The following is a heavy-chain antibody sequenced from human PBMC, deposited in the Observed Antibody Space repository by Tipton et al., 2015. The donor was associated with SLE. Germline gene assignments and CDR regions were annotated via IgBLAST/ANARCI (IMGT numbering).Heavy chain of an antibody. CDR2: IYYSGGT. Sequence: TLSLTCTVSGGSISSYYWSWIRQPPGKGLEWIGYIYYSGGTNYNPSLKSRVTISVDTSKNQFSLKLSSVTAADTAVYYCARGNPSLFDYWGQGTLVTASS. D-gene: IGHD1-14*01. CDR1: GGSISSYY. J-gene: IGHJ4*02. V-gene: IGHV4-59*01. CDR3: ARGNPSLFDY.